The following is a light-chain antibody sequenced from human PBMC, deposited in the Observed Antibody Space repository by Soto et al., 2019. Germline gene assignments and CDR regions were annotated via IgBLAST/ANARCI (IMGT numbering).Light chain of an antibody. Sequence: VMTQSPATLSVSPGERATLSCRASQSVSSNLAWYQEKPGQAPRLLIYGASTRATGIPARFSGSGSGTEFTLTISSLQSEDFAVYYCQQYDNWPPWTFGQGTKVEIK. CDR2: GAS. J-gene: IGKJ1*01. CDR1: QSVSSN. V-gene: IGKV3D-15*01. CDR3: QQYDNWPPWT.